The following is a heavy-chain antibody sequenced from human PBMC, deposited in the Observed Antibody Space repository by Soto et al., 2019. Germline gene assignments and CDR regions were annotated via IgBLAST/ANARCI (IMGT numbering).Heavy chain of an antibody. V-gene: IGHV3-23*01. J-gene: IGHJ3*02. CDR3: PKSLSTGTCDAFEI. CDR2: ISVNGGST. D-gene: IGHD1-1*01. Sequence: GGSLRLSCAASGFTFNSYAMTWFRQGPGKGLEWVSGISVNGGSTHYAGSVKGRFTISRDNSKNTLSMQMNSLRAEYTAVYYCPKSLSTGTCDAFEICVQKTMVTLSS. CDR1: GFTFNSYA.